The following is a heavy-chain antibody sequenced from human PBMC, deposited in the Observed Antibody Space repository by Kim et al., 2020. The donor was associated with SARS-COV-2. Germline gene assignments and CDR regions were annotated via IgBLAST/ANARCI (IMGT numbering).Heavy chain of an antibody. J-gene: IGHJ6*02. CDR2: ISSSSYI. D-gene: IGHD3-10*01. V-gene: IGHV3-21*01. Sequence: GGSLRLSCAASGFTFSSYSMNWVRQAPGKGLEWVSSISSSSYIYYADSVKGRFTISRDNAKNSLYLQMNSLRAEDTAVYYCARDTTMVRGVNYYYYYGMDVWGQGTTVTVSS. CDR1: GFTFSSYS. CDR3: ARDTTMVRGVNYYYYYGMDV.